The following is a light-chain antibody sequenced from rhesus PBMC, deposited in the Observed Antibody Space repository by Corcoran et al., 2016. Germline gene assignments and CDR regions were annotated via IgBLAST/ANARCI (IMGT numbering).Light chain of an antibody. CDR1: SGDIGGCSY. CDR2: DVS. V-gene: IGLV2-23*01. Sequence: QAALTQPPSVSGSPRQSVTISCTGTSGDIGGCSYVSWFQHHPGKAPKLMIYDVSERPSGVSDRFSGSKSGNTASLTISGLQAEDEADYFCCSYAGSESFIFGTGTRLTVL. J-gene: IGLJ1*01. CDR3: CSYAGSESFI.